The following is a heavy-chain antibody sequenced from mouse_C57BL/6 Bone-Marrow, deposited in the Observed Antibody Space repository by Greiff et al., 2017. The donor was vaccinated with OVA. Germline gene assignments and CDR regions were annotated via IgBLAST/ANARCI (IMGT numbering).Heavy chain of an antibody. CDR2: IYPRSGNT. J-gene: IGHJ4*01. CDR1: GYTFTSYG. Sequence: QVQLQQSGAELARPGASVKLSCKASGYTFTSYGISWVKQRTGQGLEWIGEIYPRSGNTYYNEKFKGKATLTADKSSSTAYMELRSLTSEDSAVYCCARVRVFITTVVDAMDYWGQGTSVTVSS. V-gene: IGHV1-81*01. D-gene: IGHD1-1*01. CDR3: ARVRVFITTVVDAMDY.